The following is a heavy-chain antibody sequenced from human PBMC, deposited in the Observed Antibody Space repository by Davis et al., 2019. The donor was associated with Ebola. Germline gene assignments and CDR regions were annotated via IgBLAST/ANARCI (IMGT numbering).Heavy chain of an antibody. D-gene: IGHD6-13*01. Sequence: PSETLSLTCTVSGGSISRGGSYWSWVRQVPGKGLEWIGYIYYSGSTYYKPSLKSRVTISLATSKNQFSLNLYSVTAADTAVYYCARDLSWYHAFDVWGQGTMVTVSS. J-gene: IGHJ3*01. V-gene: IGHV4-31*03. CDR1: GGSISRGGSY. CDR2: IYYSGST. CDR3: ARDLSWYHAFDV.